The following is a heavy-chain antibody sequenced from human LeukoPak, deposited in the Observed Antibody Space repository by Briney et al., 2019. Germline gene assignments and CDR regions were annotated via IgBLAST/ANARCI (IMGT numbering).Heavy chain of an antibody. D-gene: IGHD3-22*01. CDR1: GFPLSGYV. CDR2: ISGSGDST. J-gene: IGHJ4*02. CDR3: ARQVGFCSDSTCYSDY. V-gene: IGHV3-23*01. Sequence: GGSLRLSCAASGFPLSGYVMRWVRQGPGKGLQWVSAISGSGDSTDYADSVKGRFTISRDNSKNILFLQMSSLRADDTAIYYCARQVGFCSDSTCYSDYWGQGALVTVSS.